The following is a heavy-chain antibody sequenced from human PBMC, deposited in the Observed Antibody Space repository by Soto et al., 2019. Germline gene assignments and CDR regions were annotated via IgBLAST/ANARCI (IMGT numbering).Heavy chain of an antibody. V-gene: IGHV4-59*08. CDR2: IYYSGST. CDR1: GGSISSYY. Sequence: QVQLQESGPGLVKPSETLSLTCTVSGGSISSYYWSWIRQPPGKGLEWIGYIYYSGSTNYNPSLKSRVTISIDTSKNQFSLKLSSVTAADTAVYYCARAYSTSVYYFDYWGQGTLVTVSS. D-gene: IGHD2-21*01. J-gene: IGHJ4*02. CDR3: ARAYSTSVYYFDY.